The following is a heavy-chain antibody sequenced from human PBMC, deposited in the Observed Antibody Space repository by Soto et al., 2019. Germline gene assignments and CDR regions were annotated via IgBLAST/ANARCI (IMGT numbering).Heavy chain of an antibody. D-gene: IGHD5-18*01. CDR1: GFTFSSFW. CDR2: IKQDGNEK. Sequence: LRLSCAASGFTFSSFWLTWVRQAPGRGLEWVANIKQDGNEKYYADSVKGRFTIYRDNAKNSLYLQMNSLRAEDTAVYFCAREAYRGYSYPMYWGQGTLVTVSS. J-gene: IGHJ4*02. V-gene: IGHV3-7*01. CDR3: AREAYRGYSYPMY.